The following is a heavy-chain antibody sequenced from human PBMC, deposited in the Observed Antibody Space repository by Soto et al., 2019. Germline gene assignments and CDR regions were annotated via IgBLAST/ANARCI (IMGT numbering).Heavy chain of an antibody. J-gene: IGHJ4*02. D-gene: IGHD4-17*01. CDR1: GGSISSSSYY. Sequence: SETLSLTCTVSGGSISSSSYYWGWIRQPPGKGLEWIGSIYYSGSTYYNPSLKSRVTISVDTYKNQFSLKLSSVTAADTAVYYCARVVTDDYGDYVPFDYWGQGTLVTVSS. CDR3: ARVVTDDYGDYVPFDY. CDR2: IYYSGST. V-gene: IGHV4-39*07.